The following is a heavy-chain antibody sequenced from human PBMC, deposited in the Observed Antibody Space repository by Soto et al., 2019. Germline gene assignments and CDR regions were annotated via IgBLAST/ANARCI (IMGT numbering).Heavy chain of an antibody. J-gene: IGHJ4*02. CDR3: ARVKFGEFLFDY. CDR2: IFYSGTT. CDR1: GDSISSGSN. V-gene: IGHV4-31*03. D-gene: IGHD3-10*01. Sequence: SETLSLTCTVSGDSISSGSNWSWIRQHPGKGLEWIGNIFYSGTTYYNPSLRSRVTISVDTSKNQFSLNLSSVTAADTAVYYCARVKFGEFLFDYWGQGTVVTVSS.